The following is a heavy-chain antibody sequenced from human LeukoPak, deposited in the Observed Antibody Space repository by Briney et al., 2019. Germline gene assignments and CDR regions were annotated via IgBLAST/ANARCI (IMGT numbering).Heavy chain of an antibody. Sequence: GGSLRLSCAASGFTFSSYAMSWVRQAPGKGLEWVSAISGSGGSTYYADSVKGQFTISRDNSKNTLYLQMNSLRAEDTAVYYCAKDWYDFWSGYPIDYWGQGTLVTVSS. D-gene: IGHD3-3*01. CDR3: AKDWYDFWSGYPIDY. CDR1: GFTFSSYA. CDR2: ISGSGGST. J-gene: IGHJ4*02. V-gene: IGHV3-23*01.